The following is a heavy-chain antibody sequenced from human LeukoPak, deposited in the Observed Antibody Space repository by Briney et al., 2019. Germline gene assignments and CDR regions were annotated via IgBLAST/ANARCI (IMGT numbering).Heavy chain of an antibody. CDR2: IFYSGST. Sequence: MPSETLSLTCSVSGGSISSYFWSWIRQPPGKGLEWIGYIFYSGSTNYNPSLKSRVTISVDTSKNQFSLKLSSVTAADTAVYYCAREESSGWFDYWGQGTLVTVSS. D-gene: IGHD6-19*01. V-gene: IGHV4-59*01. CDR1: GGSISSYF. CDR3: AREESSGWFDY. J-gene: IGHJ4*02.